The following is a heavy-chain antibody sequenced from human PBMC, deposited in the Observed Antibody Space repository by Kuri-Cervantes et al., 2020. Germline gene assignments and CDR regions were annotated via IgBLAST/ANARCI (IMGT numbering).Heavy chain of an antibody. CDR1: GSTFSSYG. CDR3: AKGIFDEYGDYGAPDY. Sequence: GGSLRLSCAASGSTFSSYGMHWVRQAPGKGLEWVAVISYDGNDKYSTDSVKGRFTISRDNSKNTLYLQMNSLRAEDTAVYYCAKGIFDEYGDYGAPDYWGQGTLVTVSS. J-gene: IGHJ4*02. V-gene: IGHV3-30*18. D-gene: IGHD4-17*01. CDR2: ISYDGNDK.